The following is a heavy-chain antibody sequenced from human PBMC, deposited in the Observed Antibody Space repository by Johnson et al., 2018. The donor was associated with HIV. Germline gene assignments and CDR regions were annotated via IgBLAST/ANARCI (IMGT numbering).Heavy chain of an antibody. CDR2: ITYDGSNK. CDR1: GFTFSSYG. V-gene: IGHV3-30*03. D-gene: IGHD6-13*01. J-gene: IGHJ3*02. CDR3: ARAIREYSSSPQAFDI. Sequence: QVQLVESGGGVVQPGRSLRLSCAASGFTFSSYGMHWVRQAPGKGLEWVAVITYDGSNKYYADSVKGRFTISRDNSKNTLDLQMNSLRAEDTAVYYCARAIREYSSSPQAFDIWGQGTMVTVSS.